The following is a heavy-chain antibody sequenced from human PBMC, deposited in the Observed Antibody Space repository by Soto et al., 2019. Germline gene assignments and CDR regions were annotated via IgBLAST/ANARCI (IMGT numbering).Heavy chain of an antibody. V-gene: IGHV3-30*18. CDR3: AKDRYYYDSSGWSYYFDY. CDR2: ISYDGSNK. D-gene: IGHD3-22*01. J-gene: IGHJ4*02. Sequence: GGSLRLSCAASGFTFSSYGMHWVRQAPGKGLEWVAVISYDGSNKYYADSVKGRFTISRDNSKNTLYLQMNSLRAEDTAVYYCAKDRYYYDSSGWSYYFDYWGQGTLVTVSS. CDR1: GFTFSSYG.